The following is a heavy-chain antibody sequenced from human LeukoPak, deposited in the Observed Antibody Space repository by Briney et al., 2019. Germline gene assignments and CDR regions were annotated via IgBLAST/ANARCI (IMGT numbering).Heavy chain of an antibody. J-gene: IGHJ6*02. D-gene: IGHD6-13*01. CDR2: MNPNSGNT. Sequence: ASVKVSCKASGYTFTSYGISWVRQAPGQGLEWMGWMNPNSGNTGYAQKFQGRVTMTRNTSISTAYMELSSLRSEDTAVYYCASLYSSSWYAQYYYYGMDVWGQGTTVTVSS. CDR3: ASLYSSSWYAQYYYYGMDV. CDR1: GYTFTSYG. V-gene: IGHV1-8*02.